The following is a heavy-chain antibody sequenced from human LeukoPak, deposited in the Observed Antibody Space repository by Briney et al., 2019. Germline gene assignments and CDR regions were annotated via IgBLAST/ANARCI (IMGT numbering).Heavy chain of an antibody. V-gene: IGHV4-59*01. Sequence: SETLSLTCTVSGGSISSYYWGWVRQPPGKGLEWIWYIYYSGSTTYNPSLKSRVTVSVDTSKNQFSLNLSSVTAADTAVYYCARVGAKLTGVGWFFDLWGRGTLVTVSS. CDR2: IYYSGST. CDR3: ARVGAKLTGVGWFFDL. J-gene: IGHJ2*01. D-gene: IGHD3-9*01. CDR1: GGSISSYY.